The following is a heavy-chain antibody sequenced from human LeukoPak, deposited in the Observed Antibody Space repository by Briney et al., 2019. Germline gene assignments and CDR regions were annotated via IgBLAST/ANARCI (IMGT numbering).Heavy chain of an antibody. D-gene: IGHD1-26*01. CDR3: ASRELCS. CDR1: GYTFTGYF. J-gene: IGHJ5*02. CDR2: INPDSGVT. V-gene: IGHV1-2*02. Sequence: GASVKVSCKTSGYTFTGYFMHWVRQAPGQGLEWLGWINPDSGVTKYAQKFQGRVTMTRDTSISTAYMELSRLRSDDTAVSYCASRELCSWGQGTLVTVSS.